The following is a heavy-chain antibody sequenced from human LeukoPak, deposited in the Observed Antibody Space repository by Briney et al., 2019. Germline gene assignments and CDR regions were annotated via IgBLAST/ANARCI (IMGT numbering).Heavy chain of an antibody. CDR3: ARDRVYYYGSGTYDY. V-gene: IGHV4-61*02. Sequence: SETLSLTCTVSGGSISSGSYYWSWIRQPAGKGLEWIGRIYTSGSTNYNPSLKSRVTISVDTSKNQFSLKLSSVTAADTAVYYCARDRVYYYGSGTYDYWGQGTLVTVSS. CDR1: GGSISSGSYY. D-gene: IGHD3-10*01. CDR2: IYTSGST. J-gene: IGHJ4*02.